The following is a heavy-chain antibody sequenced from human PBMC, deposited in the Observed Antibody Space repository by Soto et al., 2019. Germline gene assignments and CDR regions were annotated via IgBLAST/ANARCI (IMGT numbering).Heavy chain of an antibody. CDR2: MNPTRGNT. V-gene: IGHV1-8*01. J-gene: IGHJ6*02. CDR1: GYTFPCSD. CDR3: ARARQETGYYENGMED. Sequence: GDSVKVSCRASGYTFPCSDINWVLQATGQGLEWMGWMNPTRGNTGYAQKFQGRVTMTRNTSISTAYMELSSLRSEDTAVYYCARARQETGYYENGMEDWGQGTTVT. D-gene: IGHD1-1*01.